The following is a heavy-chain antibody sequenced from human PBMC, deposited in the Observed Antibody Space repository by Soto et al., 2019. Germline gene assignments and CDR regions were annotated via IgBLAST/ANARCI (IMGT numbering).Heavy chain of an antibody. CDR1: GYTFTSYD. CDR2: MNPNSGNT. Sequence: ASVKVSCKASGYTFTSYDINCLRQATGQGLEWMGWMNPNSGNTGYAQKFQGRVTMTRNTSISTAYMELSSLRSEDTAVYYCARVRSRGMTTVTTYYYYGMDVWGQGTTVTVSS. J-gene: IGHJ6*02. CDR3: ARVRSRGMTTVTTYYYYGMDV. D-gene: IGHD4-4*01. V-gene: IGHV1-8*01.